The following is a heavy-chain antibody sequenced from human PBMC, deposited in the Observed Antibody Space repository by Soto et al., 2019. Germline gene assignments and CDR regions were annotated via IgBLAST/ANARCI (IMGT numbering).Heavy chain of an antibody. CDR2: ISYDGSNK. J-gene: IGHJ6*02. CDR3: ARDPDLTTVATVDYYYGMDV. D-gene: IGHD4-17*01. Sequence: PGGSLRLSCAASGFTFSSYPMHWARQAPGKGLEWVAVISYDGSNKYYADSVKGRFTISRDNSKNTLYLQMNSLRAEDTAVYYCARDPDLTTVATVDYYYGMDVWGQGTTVTVSS. V-gene: IGHV3-30-3*01. CDR1: GFTFSSYP.